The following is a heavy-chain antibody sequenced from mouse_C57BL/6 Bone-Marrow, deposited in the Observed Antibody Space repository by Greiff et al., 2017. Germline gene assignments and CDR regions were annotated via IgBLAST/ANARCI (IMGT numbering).Heavy chain of an antibody. CDR1: GYTFTSYW. D-gene: IGHD2-2*01. J-gene: IGHJ3*01. V-gene: IGHV1-64*01. CDR3: ARLVTTPFAH. CDR2: IHPNSGST. Sequence: QVQLQQPGAELVKPGASVKLSCKASGYTFTSYWMHWVKQRPGQGLEWIGLIHPNSGSTNYNEKFKSKATLNVDKSSSTAYMQLSSLTSEDSAVYYCARLVTTPFAHWGQGTLVTVSA.